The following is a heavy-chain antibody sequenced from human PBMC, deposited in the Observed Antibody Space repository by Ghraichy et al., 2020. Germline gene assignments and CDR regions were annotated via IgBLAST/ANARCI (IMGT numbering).Heavy chain of an antibody. Sequence: SVKVSCKASGGTFSSYAISWVRQAPGQGLEWMGRIIPILGIANYAQKFQGRVTITADKSTSTAYMELSSLRSEDTAVYYCARDEYYDSSGYYAFDYWGQGTLVTVSS. V-gene: IGHV1-69*04. D-gene: IGHD3-22*01. J-gene: IGHJ4*02. CDR1: GGTFSSYA. CDR3: ARDEYYDSSGYYAFDY. CDR2: IIPILGIA.